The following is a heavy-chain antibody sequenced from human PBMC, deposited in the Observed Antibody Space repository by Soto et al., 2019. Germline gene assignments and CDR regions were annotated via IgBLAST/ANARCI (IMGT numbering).Heavy chain of an antibody. Sequence: QITLKESGPTLVKPTQTLTLTCTFSGFSLSSTRVAVGWIRQPPGKALEWLALIYWDDDKRYSPFLKSRLTITMDTSKTHVVLTMTNMDPVDTATYYCAHSVVAGLGYYFDHWGQGTLGTVSS. CDR3: AHSVVAGLGYYFDH. V-gene: IGHV2-5*02. CDR2: IYWDDDK. J-gene: IGHJ4*02. CDR1: GFSLSSTRVA. D-gene: IGHD6-19*01.